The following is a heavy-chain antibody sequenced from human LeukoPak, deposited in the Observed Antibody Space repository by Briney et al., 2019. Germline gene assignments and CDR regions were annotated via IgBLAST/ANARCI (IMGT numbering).Heavy chain of an antibody. Sequence: SETLSLTCAVYGGSFSGYYWSWIRQPPGKGLEWIGEINHSGSTNYNPSLKSRVTISVDTSKNQFSLKLSSVTAADTAVYYCAREGGYGDYPFDYWGQGTLVTASS. CDR2: INHSGST. CDR1: GGSFSGYY. D-gene: IGHD4-17*01. V-gene: IGHV4-34*01. CDR3: AREGGYGDYPFDY. J-gene: IGHJ4*02.